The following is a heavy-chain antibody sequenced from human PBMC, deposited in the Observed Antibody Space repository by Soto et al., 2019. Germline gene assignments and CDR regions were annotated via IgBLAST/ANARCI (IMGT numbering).Heavy chain of an antibody. J-gene: IGHJ4*02. Sequence: QVQVVQSGGEAKKPGASVKVSCRVSGFTFSDLSIHWVRQSPGKGLEWMGGSDPEDGKTIYAPKFQGRITMTEESSSDPAYFEVNKLMSNDTAFYYCTTGASAGRRDFWGQGTLVTVSS. V-gene: IGHV1-24*01. D-gene: IGHD6-13*01. CDR3: TTGASAGRRDF. CDR1: GFTFSDLS. CDR2: SDPEDGKT.